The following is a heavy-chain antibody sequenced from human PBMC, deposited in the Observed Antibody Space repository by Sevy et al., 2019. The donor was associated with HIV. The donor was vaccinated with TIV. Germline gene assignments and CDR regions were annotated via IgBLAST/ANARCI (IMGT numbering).Heavy chain of an antibody. J-gene: IGHJ4*02. CDR2: ISYDGSNK. V-gene: IGHV3-30-3*01. CDR3: AREVALFSSGWYEYFDY. CDR1: GFTFSSHA. D-gene: IGHD6-19*01. Sequence: GGSLRLSCAASGFTFSSHAMHWVRQAPGKGLEWVAVISYDGSNKYHAYSVKGRFTISRDNSKNTLYLQMNTLSVEDTAVYYCAREVALFSSGWYEYFDYWGQGTLVTVSS.